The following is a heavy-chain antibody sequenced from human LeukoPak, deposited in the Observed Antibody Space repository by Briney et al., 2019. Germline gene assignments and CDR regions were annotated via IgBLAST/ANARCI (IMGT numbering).Heavy chain of an antibody. CDR1: GYSFTSYW. V-gene: IGHV5-51*01. D-gene: IGHD2-2*01. CDR3: ARHDPHCSSTSCQLDY. Sequence: PGESLKISCKGSGYSFTSYWIGWVRQMPGKGLEWMGIIYPGDSDTRYSPSFQGQVTISADKSISTAYLQWSSLKASDTAMYYCARHDPHCSSTSCQLDYWGQGTLVTVSS. J-gene: IGHJ4*02. CDR2: IYPGDSDT.